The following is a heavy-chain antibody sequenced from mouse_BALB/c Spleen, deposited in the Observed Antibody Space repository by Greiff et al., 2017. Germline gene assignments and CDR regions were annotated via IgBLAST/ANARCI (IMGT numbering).Heavy chain of an antibody. V-gene: IGHV1-9*01. CDR2: ILPGSGST. CDR3: ARGRYNYAMDY. Sequence: QVQLQQSGAELMKPGASVKISCKATGYTFSSYWIEWVKQRPGHGLEWIGEILPGSGSTNYNEKFKGKATFTADTSSNTAYMQLSSLTSEDSAVYYCARGRYNYAMDYWGQGTSVTVSS. CDR1: GYTFSSYW. J-gene: IGHJ4*01. D-gene: IGHD1-1*01.